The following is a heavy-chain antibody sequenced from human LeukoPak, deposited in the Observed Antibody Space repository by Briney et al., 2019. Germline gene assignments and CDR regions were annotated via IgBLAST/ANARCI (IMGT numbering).Heavy chain of an antibody. J-gene: IGHJ6*02. CDR1: GITVSKYW. V-gene: IGHV3-74*01. CDR2: IHSDGSTT. Sequence: GGSLRLTCAVSGITVSKYWMHWVRQVPGKGLVWVSRIHSDGSTTDYADSVKGRFTITRDSAKNTLYLEMNSLRVEDTAVYYCTRDANHYGGMDVWGQGTTVTVSS. CDR3: TRDANHYGGMDV.